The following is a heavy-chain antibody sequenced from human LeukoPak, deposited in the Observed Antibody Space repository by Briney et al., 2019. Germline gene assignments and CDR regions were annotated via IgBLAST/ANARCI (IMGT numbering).Heavy chain of an antibody. CDR1: GFTFSNYW. CDR3: ARDFWGAYRVDFYDY. D-gene: IGHD3-3*01. V-gene: IGHV3-7*01. CDR2: IKQDGSET. Sequence: AGGSLRLSCAASGFTFSNYWMSWVRWAPGKGLEWVADIKQDGSETYYVDSVRGRFTISRDNAKNSLYLQMNSLRADDTAIYYCARDFWGAYRVDFYDYWGQGALVTVSS. J-gene: IGHJ4*02.